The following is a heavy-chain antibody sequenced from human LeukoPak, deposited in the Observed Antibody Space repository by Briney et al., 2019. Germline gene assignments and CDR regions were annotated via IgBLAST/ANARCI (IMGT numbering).Heavy chain of an antibody. Sequence: SQTLSLTCAISGDSVSSNSAAWNWIRQFPSRGLEWLGRTYYRSEWYNDYAVSVKSRITINPDTSKNQFSLQLNSVTPEDTAVYYCARVAGSSRVFWFDPWGQGTLVTVSS. D-gene: IGHD6-13*01. CDR2: TYYRSEWYN. V-gene: IGHV6-1*01. J-gene: IGHJ5*02. CDR3: ARVAGSSRVFWFDP. CDR1: GDSVSSNSAA.